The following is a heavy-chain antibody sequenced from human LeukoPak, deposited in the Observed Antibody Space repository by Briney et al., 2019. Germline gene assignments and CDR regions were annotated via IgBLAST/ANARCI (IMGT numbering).Heavy chain of an antibody. CDR1: GFTFSSYG. J-gene: IGHJ4*02. Sequence: GGSLRLSCAASGFTFSSYGMHWVRQAPGKGLEWVAVISYDGSNKYYADSVKGRFTISRDNSKNTLYLQMNSLRAEDTAVYYCARSPTRIAVAGPFDYWGQGTLVTVSS. V-gene: IGHV3-30*19. CDR2: ISYDGSNK. CDR3: ARSPTRIAVAGPFDY. D-gene: IGHD6-19*01.